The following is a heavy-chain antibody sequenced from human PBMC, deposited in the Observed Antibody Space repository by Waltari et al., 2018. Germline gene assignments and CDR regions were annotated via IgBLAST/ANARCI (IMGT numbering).Heavy chain of an antibody. CDR2: IIPILGIA. Sequence: QVQLVQSGAEVKKPGSSVKVSCKASGGTFSSYAISWVRQAPGQGLEWMGGIIPILGIANDAQKFQGRVTITADESTSTAYMELSSLRSEDTAVYYCARVRVVVIARYAFDIWGQGTMVTVSS. CDR1: GGTFSSYA. D-gene: IGHD2-21*01. V-gene: IGHV1-69*04. J-gene: IGHJ3*02. CDR3: ARVRVVVIARYAFDI.